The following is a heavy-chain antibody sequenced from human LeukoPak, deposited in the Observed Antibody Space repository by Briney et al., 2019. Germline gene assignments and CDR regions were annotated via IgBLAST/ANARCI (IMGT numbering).Heavy chain of an antibody. CDR3: ARDVSTGIAVAPDAFDI. CDR2: ISSSSIYI. Sequence: PGGSLRLSCAASGFTFSSYSMNWGRQAPGKELRWCSSISSSSIYIYHADSVKGRFTISRENAKNSLYLQMNSLRAEDTAVYYCARDVSTGIAVAPDAFDIWGQGTMVTVSS. V-gene: IGHV3-21*01. D-gene: IGHD6-19*01. CDR1: GFTFSSYS. J-gene: IGHJ3*02.